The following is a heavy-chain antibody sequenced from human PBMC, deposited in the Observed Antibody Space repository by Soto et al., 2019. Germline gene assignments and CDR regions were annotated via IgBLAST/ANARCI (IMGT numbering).Heavy chain of an antibody. CDR1: GFTFSNYG. CDR2: IRGRGTNT. D-gene: IGHD1-7*01. V-gene: IGHV3-23*01. Sequence: EVHLLESGGGLVQPGGSLILSCTASGFTFSNYGMSWVRQAPGRGLEWVSTIRGRGTNTYFADSVKGRFTISRDNSRNTLWLQVNSPRADDTAVYYCAKMDGNYPYWFFDVWGRGTLVAVSS. J-gene: IGHJ2*01. CDR3: AKMDGNYPYWFFDV.